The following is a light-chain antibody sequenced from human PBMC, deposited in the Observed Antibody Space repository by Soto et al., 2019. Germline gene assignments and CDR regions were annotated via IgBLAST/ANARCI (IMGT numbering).Light chain of an antibody. Sequence: QSVLTQPASVSGSPGQWITISCTGTNNDVGGYKLVSWYHQHPGKVPKVVIYEGSKRPSGVSNRFSGSKSGNTASLTISGLQAEDEDYYYCGSYGGNTIFVFGGGTKLTVL. CDR2: EGS. CDR1: NNDVGGYKL. CDR3: GSYGGNTIFV. V-gene: IGLV2-23*03. J-gene: IGLJ2*01.